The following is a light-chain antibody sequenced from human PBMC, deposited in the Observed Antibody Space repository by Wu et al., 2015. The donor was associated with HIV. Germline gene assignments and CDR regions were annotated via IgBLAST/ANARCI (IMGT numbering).Light chain of an antibody. CDR1: QSISTY. CDR3: QQSYSVLSIT. V-gene: IGKV1-39*01. CDR2: AAS. Sequence: DIQMTQSPSSLSASVGDRVTITCRASQSISTYLNWYQQKPGKAPEVLIYAASTLQSGVPSRFSGSGSGTEFTLTISNLQPEDFATYYCQQSYSVLSITFGQGTRLEIK. J-gene: IGKJ5*01.